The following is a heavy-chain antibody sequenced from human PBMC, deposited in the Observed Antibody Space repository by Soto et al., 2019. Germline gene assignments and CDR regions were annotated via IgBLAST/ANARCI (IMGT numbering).Heavy chain of an antibody. CDR3: AYSSSHYYYYGMDV. CDR1: GGSISSYY. Sequence: FETLSLTCTVSGGSISSYYWSWIRQPPGKGLEWIGYIYYSGSTNYNPSLKSRVTISVDTSKNQFSLKLSSVTAADTAVYYCAYSSSHYYYYGMDVWGQGTTVTVSS. D-gene: IGHD6-6*01. CDR2: IYYSGST. J-gene: IGHJ6*02. V-gene: IGHV4-59*01.